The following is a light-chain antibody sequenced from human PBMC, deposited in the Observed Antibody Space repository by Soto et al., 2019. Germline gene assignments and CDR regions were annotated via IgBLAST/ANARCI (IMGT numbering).Light chain of an antibody. CDR2: AAS. CDR1: QGINNY. Sequence: DIQMTQSPSSLSASVGDRVTITCRPSQGINNYLVWYQQKPGKAPKSLIYAASSLHSGVPSRFSGSGSGTYYTLTISSLQPEEFATDYCQQYNSYPLTFGQGQRLEI. CDR3: QQYNSYPLT. J-gene: IGKJ5*01. V-gene: IGKV1-16*01.